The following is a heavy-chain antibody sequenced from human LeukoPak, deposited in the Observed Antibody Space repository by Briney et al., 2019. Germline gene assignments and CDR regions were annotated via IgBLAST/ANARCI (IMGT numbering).Heavy chain of an antibody. CDR2: IYTSGST. J-gene: IGHJ5*01. CDR3: ARVGGSSWSTNWFDS. Sequence: SETLSLTCTVSGGSISSCYWSWIRQPAGKGLEWIGRIYTSGSTNYNPSPKSRVTMSVDTSKNQFSLKLTSVTAADTAVYYCARVGGSSWSTNWFDSWGQGTLVTVSS. D-gene: IGHD6-13*01. CDR1: GGSISSCY. V-gene: IGHV4-4*07.